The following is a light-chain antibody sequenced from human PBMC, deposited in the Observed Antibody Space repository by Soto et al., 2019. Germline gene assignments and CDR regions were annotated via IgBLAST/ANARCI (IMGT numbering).Light chain of an antibody. J-gene: IGLJ2*01. V-gene: IGLV1-40*01. CDR2: DDT. CDR1: LSNIGATYD. Sequence: QLVLTQPPSVSGAPGQRVTISCTGGLSNIGATYDVHWYQHLPGTAPKLLIYDDTNRPSGVPDRFSGSTSGTSASLAITGLRAEDEADYYCQSYDSSLSAVVFGGGTKLTVL. CDR3: QSYDSSLSAVV.